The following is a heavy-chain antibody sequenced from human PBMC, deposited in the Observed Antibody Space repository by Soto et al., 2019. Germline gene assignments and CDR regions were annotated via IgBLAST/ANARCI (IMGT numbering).Heavy chain of an antibody. CDR2: TYYRSKWYN. V-gene: IGHV6-1*01. Sequence: SPTLSLTCAISGDSVSSNSAAWNWIRQSPSRGLEWLGRTYYRSKWYNDYAVSVKSRITINPDTSKNQFSLQLNSVTPEDTAVYYCARVGYCSGGSCYSLGHYYYMDVWGKGTTVTVSS. CDR3: ARVGYCSGGSCYSLGHYYYMDV. D-gene: IGHD2-15*01. J-gene: IGHJ6*03. CDR1: GDSVSSNSAA.